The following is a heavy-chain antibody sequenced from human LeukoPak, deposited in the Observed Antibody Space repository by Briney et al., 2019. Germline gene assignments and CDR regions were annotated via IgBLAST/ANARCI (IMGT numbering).Heavy chain of an antibody. CDR1: GFTFSSYS. CDR2: ISSSSSYI. CDR3: ARASYPAATYNWFDP. Sequence: GSLRLSCAASGFTFSSYSMNWVRQAPGKGLEWVSSISSSSSYIYYADSVKGRFTISRDNAKNSLYLQMNSLRAEDTAVYYCARASYPAATYNWFDPWGQRTLVTVSS. J-gene: IGHJ5*02. V-gene: IGHV3-21*01. D-gene: IGHD2-2*01.